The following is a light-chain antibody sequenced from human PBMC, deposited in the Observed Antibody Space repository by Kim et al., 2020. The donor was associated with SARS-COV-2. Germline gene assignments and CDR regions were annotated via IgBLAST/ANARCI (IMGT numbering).Light chain of an antibody. CDR3: QAWDSSVV. V-gene: IGLV3-1*01. J-gene: IGLJ2*01. Sequence: SYELTQPPSVSVSPGQTASITCSGHKLGDKYACWYQQKPGQSPVLVIYQDSKRPSGIPERFSGSNSGNTATLTISGTQAMDEADYYCQAWDSSVVFGGGTQLTVL. CDR1: KLGDKY. CDR2: QDS.